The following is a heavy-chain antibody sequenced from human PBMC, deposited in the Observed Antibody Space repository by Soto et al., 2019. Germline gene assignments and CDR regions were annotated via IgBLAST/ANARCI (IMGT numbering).Heavy chain of an antibody. Sequence: ASVKVSCKASGYTFTSYGTSWVRQAPGQGLEWMGWISAYNGNTNYAQKLQGRVTMTTDTSTSTAYMELRSLRSDDTAVYYCARGLMTYYYGSGSDREDAFDIWGQGTMVTVSS. J-gene: IGHJ3*02. CDR2: ISAYNGNT. D-gene: IGHD3-10*01. CDR3: ARGLMTYYYGSGSDREDAFDI. CDR1: GYTFTSYG. V-gene: IGHV1-18*01.